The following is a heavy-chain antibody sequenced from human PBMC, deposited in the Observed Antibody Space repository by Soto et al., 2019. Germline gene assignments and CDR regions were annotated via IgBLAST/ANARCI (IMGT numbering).Heavy chain of an antibody. CDR2: IYDSGGTS. J-gene: IGHJ6*02. Sequence: ASETLSLTCTVSGASVSSSRCYWGWVRQPPGKGLGWIGNIYDSGGTSYYQPSLRRRGTVSVEPSKSRFSLKLGSVTAADTARYFCVSSAFGESLSPPTYNYDYALDVCGDGNAVTVSS. D-gene: IGHD3-10*01. V-gene: IGHV4-39*01. CDR3: VSSAFGESLSPPTYNYDYALDV. CDR1: GASVSSSRCY.